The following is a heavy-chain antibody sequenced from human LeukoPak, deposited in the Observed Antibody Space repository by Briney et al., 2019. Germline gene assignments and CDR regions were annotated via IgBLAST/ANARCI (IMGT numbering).Heavy chain of an antibody. CDR2: INHSGST. Sequence: SETLSLTCAVYGGSFSGYYWSWLRQPPGKGLEWIGEINHSGSTNYNPSLKSRVTISVDTSKNQFSLKLSSVTAADTAVYYCARGGGLGRLKWVVVPAAPFDYWGQGTLVTVSS. CDR1: GGSFSGYY. CDR3: ARGGGLGRLKWVVVPAAPFDY. D-gene: IGHD2-2*01. J-gene: IGHJ4*02. V-gene: IGHV4-34*01.